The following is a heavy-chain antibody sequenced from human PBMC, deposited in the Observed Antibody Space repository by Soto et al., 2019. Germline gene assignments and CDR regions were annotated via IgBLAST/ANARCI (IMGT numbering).Heavy chain of an antibody. CDR2: IYYSGST. CDR1: GGSISSYY. V-gene: IGHV4-59*01. D-gene: IGHD5-12*01. J-gene: IGHJ4*02. CDR3: AREGGYEPHEYFDY. Sequence: SETLSLTCTVSGGSISSYYWSWIRQPPGKGLEWIGYIYYSGSTNYNPSLKSRVTISVDTSKNQFSLKLSSVTAADTAVYYCAREGGYEPHEYFDYWGQGTLVTVSS.